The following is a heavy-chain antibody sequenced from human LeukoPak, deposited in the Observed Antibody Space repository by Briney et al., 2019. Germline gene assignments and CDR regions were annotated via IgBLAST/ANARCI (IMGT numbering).Heavy chain of an antibody. CDR3: ARDLRPCSGGSCFTRFIDY. V-gene: IGHV1-18*01. CDR1: GYTFTSYG. J-gene: IGHJ4*02. Sequence: ASVKVSCKASGYTFTSYGISWVRQAPGQGLEWMGWISAYNGNTNYAQKLQGRVTMTTDTSTSTAYMELRSLRSDDTAVYYCARDLRPCSGGSCFTRFIDYWGQGTLVTVSS. CDR2: ISAYNGNT. D-gene: IGHD2-15*01.